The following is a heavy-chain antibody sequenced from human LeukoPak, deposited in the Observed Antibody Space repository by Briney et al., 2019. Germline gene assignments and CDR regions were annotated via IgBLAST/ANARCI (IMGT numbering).Heavy chain of an antibody. J-gene: IGHJ4*02. D-gene: IGHD3-22*01. Sequence: SETLSLTCTVSGGSISSSSSYWGWIRQPPGKGLEWIGSIYYSGSTYYNPSLKSRVTISVDTSKNQFSLKLSSVTAADTAVYYCRGAEWDYYDSSGYDYWGQGTLVTVSS. V-gene: IGHV4-39*07. CDR1: GGSISSSSSY. CDR3: RGAEWDYYDSSGYDY. CDR2: IYYSGST.